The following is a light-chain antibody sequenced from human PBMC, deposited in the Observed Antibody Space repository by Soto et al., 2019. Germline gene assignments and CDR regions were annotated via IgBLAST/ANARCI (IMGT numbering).Light chain of an antibody. V-gene: IGKV3-15*01. Sequence: EILMTQSPATLSVSPGERATLSCRASQNVGSHVAWYQQKPGQAPRLFIYGASTRATGIPARFSGSGSGTEFTLTISSLQAEDVAIDYCQQYYNWAPLTFGGGTKVEIQ. J-gene: IGKJ4*01. CDR1: QNVGSH. CDR3: QQYYNWAPLT. CDR2: GAS.